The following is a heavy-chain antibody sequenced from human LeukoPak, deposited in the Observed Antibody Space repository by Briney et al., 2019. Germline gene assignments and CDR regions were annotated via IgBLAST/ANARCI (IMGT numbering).Heavy chain of an antibody. V-gene: IGHV3-15*01. J-gene: IGHJ1*01. Sequence: GSLRLSCAASGFTFNYAWMSWVRQAPGKGLEWVGLIKSKTTVGTTDYAAPVKGRFTISRDDSKNTLYLQMNSLKTEDTAVYYCAHFGSDEYFQHWGQGTLVIVSS. CDR1: GFTFNYAW. CDR2: IKSKTTVGTT. D-gene: IGHD6-25*01. CDR3: AHFGSDEYFQH.